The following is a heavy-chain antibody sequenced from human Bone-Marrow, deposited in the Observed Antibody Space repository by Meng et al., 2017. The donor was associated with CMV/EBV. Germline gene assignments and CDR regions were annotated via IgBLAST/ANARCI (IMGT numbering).Heavy chain of an antibody. CDR2: INSDGSST. V-gene: IGHV3-74*01. CDR3: AREGYCGGDCFYYGMDV. Sequence: GESLKISCAASGFTFSSYWMHWVRQAPGKGLVWVSRINSDGSSTSYADSVKGRFTISRDNAKNTLYLQMNRLRAEDTAVYYCAREGYCGGDCFYYGMDVWGQGTTVTVSS. D-gene: IGHD2-21*01. CDR1: GFTFSSYW. J-gene: IGHJ6*02.